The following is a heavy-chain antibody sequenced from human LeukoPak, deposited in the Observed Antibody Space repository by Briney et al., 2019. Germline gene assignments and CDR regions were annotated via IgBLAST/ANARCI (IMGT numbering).Heavy chain of an antibody. J-gene: IGHJ4*02. CDR3: ARDRRSTPYYYDSSGYYGVY. CDR1: GSTVSSNY. Sequence: GGSLRLSCAASGSTVSSNYMSWVRQAPGKGLEWVSVIYSGGSTYYADSVKGRFTISRDNSKNTLYLQMNSLRAEDTAVYYCARDRRSTPYYYDSSGYYGVYWGQGTLVTVSS. D-gene: IGHD3-22*01. V-gene: IGHV3-66*01. CDR2: IYSGGST.